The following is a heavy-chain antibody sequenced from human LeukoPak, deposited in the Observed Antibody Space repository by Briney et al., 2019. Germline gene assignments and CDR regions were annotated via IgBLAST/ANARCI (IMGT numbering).Heavy chain of an antibody. CDR2: ISSSGSTI. Sequence: GGSLRLSCAASGFTFSDYYMNWIRQAPGKGLEWASYISSSGSTIYYADSVKGRFTISRDNAKNSLYLQMNSLRAEDTAVYYCARDIEAAGLFLDYWGQGTLVTVSS. V-gene: IGHV3-11*04. CDR3: ARDIEAAGLFLDY. J-gene: IGHJ4*02. D-gene: IGHD6-13*01. CDR1: GFTFSDYY.